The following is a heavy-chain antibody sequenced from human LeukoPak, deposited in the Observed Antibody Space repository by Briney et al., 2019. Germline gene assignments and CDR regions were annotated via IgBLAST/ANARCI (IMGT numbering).Heavy chain of an antibody. Sequence: GGSLRLSCAASGFTFSSYAMSWVRQAPGKGLEWVSAISGSGGSTYYADSVRGRFTISRDNSKNTLYLQMNSLRAEDTAVYYCARGTMVRGVMNYWGQGTLVTVSS. V-gene: IGHV3-23*01. CDR2: ISGSGGST. CDR3: ARGTMVRGVMNY. D-gene: IGHD3-10*01. CDR1: GFTFSSYA. J-gene: IGHJ4*02.